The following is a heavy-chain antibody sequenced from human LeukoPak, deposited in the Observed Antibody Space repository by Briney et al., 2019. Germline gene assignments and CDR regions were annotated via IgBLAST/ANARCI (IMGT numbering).Heavy chain of an antibody. CDR2: LRQDGGDK. J-gene: IGHJ4*02. D-gene: IGHD1-26*01. CDR1: ISTLSTLW. V-gene: IGHV3-7*05. CDR3: ARETRGTVGSY. Sequence: QPGGSLRLSCTASISTLSTLWMSWFRQTPGKGLEWVASLRQDGGDKYYVDSVKGRFTISRDNAANSLYLQMNSLRAEDTAVYYCARETRGTVGSYWGQGTLVTVSS.